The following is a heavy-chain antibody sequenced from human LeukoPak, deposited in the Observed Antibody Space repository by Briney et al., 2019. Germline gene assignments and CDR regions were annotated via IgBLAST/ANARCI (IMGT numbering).Heavy chain of an antibody. CDR2: IYYSGST. CDR1: GGSISSSSYY. V-gene: IGHV4-39*07. D-gene: IGHD1-1*01. Sequence: SETLSLTCTVSGGSISSSSYYRGWIRQPPGKGLEWIGSIYYSGSTYYNPSLKSRVTISVDTSKNQFSLKLSSVTAADTAVYYCARVPAGTLLFDYWGQGTLVTVSS. CDR3: ARVPAGTLLFDY. J-gene: IGHJ4*02.